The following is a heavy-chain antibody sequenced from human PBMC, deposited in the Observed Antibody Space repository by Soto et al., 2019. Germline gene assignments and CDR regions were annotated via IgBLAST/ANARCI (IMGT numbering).Heavy chain of an antibody. V-gene: IGHV3-23*01. J-gene: IGHJ4*02. D-gene: IGHD3-10*01. CDR3: AKDQGLLWFGELLCFDY. CDR2: ISGSGGST. Sequence: GGSLRLSCAASGFTFSSYAMSWVRQAPGKGLEWVSAISGSGGSTYYADSVKGRFTISRDNSKNTLYLQMNSLRAEDTAVYYCAKDQGLLWFGELLCFDYWGQGTLVTVSS. CDR1: GFTFSSYA.